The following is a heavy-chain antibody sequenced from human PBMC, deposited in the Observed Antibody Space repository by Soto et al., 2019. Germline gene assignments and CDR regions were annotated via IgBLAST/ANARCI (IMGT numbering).Heavy chain of an antibody. CDR1: GDSISSSNSH. CDR3: ARHHTGADREAFLPDWFDP. V-gene: IGHV4-39*01. D-gene: IGHD2-8*02. CDR2: VYYGGAIFYSGNI. J-gene: IGHJ5*02. Sequence: SETLSLTCTVSGDSISSSNSHWGWTRQPPGKGLEYIGSVYYGGAIFYSGNIYYNPSLKSRVTISVDTSKNQFSLRLSSVTAADTGVYYCARHHTGADREAFLPDWFDPWGQGTPVT.